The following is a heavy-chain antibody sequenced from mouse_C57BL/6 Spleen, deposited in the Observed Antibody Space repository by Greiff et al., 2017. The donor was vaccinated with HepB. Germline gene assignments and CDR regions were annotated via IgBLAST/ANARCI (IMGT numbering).Heavy chain of an antibody. J-gene: IGHJ4*01. Sequence: QVQLQQPGAELVRPGTSVKLSCKASGYTFTSYWMHWVKQRPGQGLEWIGVIDPSDSYTNYNQKFKGKATLTVDTSSSTAYMQLSSLTSEDSAVYYCARSGLPPYYAMDYWGQGTSVTVSS. CDR3: ARSGLPPYYAMDY. CDR1: GYTFTSYW. D-gene: IGHD3-2*02. CDR2: IDPSDSYT. V-gene: IGHV1-59*01.